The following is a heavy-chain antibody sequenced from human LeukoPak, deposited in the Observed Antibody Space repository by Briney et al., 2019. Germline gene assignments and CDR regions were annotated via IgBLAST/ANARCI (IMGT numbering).Heavy chain of an antibody. D-gene: IGHD1-1*01. Sequence: GGSLRLSCAASGFMFSSNWMSWVRLAPGKGLEWVANIKEDGTETYYVDSVKGRFTISRDNAKNSLYLQMNSLRAGDTAIYYCVRDQDEDRGSTTFDRWGQGTLVTVSS. CDR2: IKEDGTET. CDR3: VRDQDEDRGSTTFDR. V-gene: IGHV3-7*03. J-gene: IGHJ4*02. CDR1: GFMFSSNW.